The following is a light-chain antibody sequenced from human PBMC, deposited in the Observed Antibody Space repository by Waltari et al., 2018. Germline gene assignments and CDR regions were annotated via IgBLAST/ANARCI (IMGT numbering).Light chain of an antibody. Sequence: DIQMTQSPSSVSASVGDRVSITGGASQGIGNWLAWYQQKPGKAPELLVYAASSLQSGVPSRFSGSGSGTDFTLTISSLQPEDFATYYCQQANTFPLTFGGGTKLEIK. CDR2: AAS. CDR3: QQANTFPLT. CDR1: QGIGNW. V-gene: IGKV1-12*01. J-gene: IGKJ4*01.